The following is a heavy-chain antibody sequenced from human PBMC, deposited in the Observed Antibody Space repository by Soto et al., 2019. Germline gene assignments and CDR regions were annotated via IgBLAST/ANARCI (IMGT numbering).Heavy chain of an antibody. CDR2: IIPILGIA. V-gene: IGHV1-69*02. CDR1: GGTFSSYT. J-gene: IGHJ3*02. CDR3: ASPGRVPAANDAFDI. Sequence: QVQLVQSGAEVKKPGSSVKVSCKASGGTFSSYTISWVRQAPGQGLEWMGRIIPILGIANYAPKLQGRVTITADKSTSTAYMELSSLRSEDTAVYYCASPGRVPAANDAFDIWGKGTMVTVSS. D-gene: IGHD2-2*01.